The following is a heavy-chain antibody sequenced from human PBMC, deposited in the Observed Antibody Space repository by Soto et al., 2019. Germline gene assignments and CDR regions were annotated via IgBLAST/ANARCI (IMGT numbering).Heavy chain of an antibody. D-gene: IGHD4-4*01. J-gene: IGHJ5*02. V-gene: IGHV1-8*01. Sequence: ASVKVSCKASGYTFTSYDINWVRQATGQGLEWMGWMNPNSGNTGYAQKFQGRVTMTRNTSISTAYMELSSLRSEDTAVYYCAREPRKDYINWFDPWGQGTLVTVSS. CDR3: AREPRKDYINWFDP. CDR1: GYTFTSYD. CDR2: MNPNSGNT.